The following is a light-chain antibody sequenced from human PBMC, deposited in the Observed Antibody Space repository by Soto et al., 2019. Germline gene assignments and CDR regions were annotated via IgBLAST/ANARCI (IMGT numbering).Light chain of an antibody. CDR1: QSVTSN. Sequence: ERVMTQSPATLSVSPGERATLSCRASQSVTSNLAWYQQKPGQAPRLLIYGASTRATGIPARFSGSGSGTEFTLTIDSLQSEDFAVYHCQQYNNWPPTFGQGTNVEIK. J-gene: IGKJ1*01. CDR2: GAS. V-gene: IGKV3-15*01. CDR3: QQYNNWPPT.